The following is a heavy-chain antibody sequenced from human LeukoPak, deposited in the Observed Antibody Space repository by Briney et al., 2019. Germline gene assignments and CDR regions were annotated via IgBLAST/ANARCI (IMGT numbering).Heavy chain of an antibody. D-gene: IGHD3-10*01. CDR1: GGSISTGGYY. J-gene: IGHJ3*02. V-gene: IGHV4-30-4*01. Sequence: SETLSLTCTVSGGSISTGGYYWSWIRQPPGKGLEWIGYISYSGGTYYNPSFKSRVRISEDASKSQFSLKMSSMTAADTAVYYCATTSKYIGSGRDDSFDIWGQGTMVTVSS. CDR2: ISYSGGT. CDR3: ATTSKYIGSGRDDSFDI.